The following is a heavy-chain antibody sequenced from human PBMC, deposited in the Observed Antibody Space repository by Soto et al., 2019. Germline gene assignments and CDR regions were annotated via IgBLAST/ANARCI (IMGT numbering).Heavy chain of an antibody. D-gene: IGHD1-1*01. CDR3: ARDDPGIGACDI. CDR2: ISSSSSYI. Sequence: EVQLVESGGGLVKPGGSLRLSCAASGFTFSSYSMNWVRQAPGKGLEWVSSISSSSSYIYYADSVKGRFTISRDNAKNSLSMQMNSLRAEDTAVYYCARDDPGIGACDIWGQGTMVTVSS. CDR1: GFTFSSYS. V-gene: IGHV3-21*01. J-gene: IGHJ3*02.